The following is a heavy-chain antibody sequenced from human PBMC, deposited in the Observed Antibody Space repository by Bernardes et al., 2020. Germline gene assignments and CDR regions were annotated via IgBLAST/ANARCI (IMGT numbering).Heavy chain of an antibody. Sequence: SLRLSCAASGFTFDDYAIHWVRQAPGKGLEWVSGINWNGGSIAYADSVKGRFTISRDNAKSSLYLQMNFLTPADTAYYYCAKAVGYSNGHFDYWGQGTLVTVSS. V-gene: IGHV3-9*01. CDR2: INWNGGSI. J-gene: IGHJ4*02. CDR1: GFTFDDYA. D-gene: IGHD6-25*01. CDR3: AKAVGYSNGHFDY.